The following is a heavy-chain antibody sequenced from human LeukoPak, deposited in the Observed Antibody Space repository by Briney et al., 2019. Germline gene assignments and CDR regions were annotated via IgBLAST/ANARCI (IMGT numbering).Heavy chain of an antibody. CDR3: ARDSPGDGIDY. D-gene: IGHD7-27*01. J-gene: IGHJ4*02. V-gene: IGHV3-74*01. CDR2: INSDGSSI. Sequence: GGSLRLSCSASGFTFSSYWMHWVRQAPGKGLVWVSHINSDGSSITFAGSVKGRFTVSRDNAKNTLYLQMNSLRVEDTAVYYCARDSPGDGIDYWGQGTLVT. CDR1: GFTFSSYW.